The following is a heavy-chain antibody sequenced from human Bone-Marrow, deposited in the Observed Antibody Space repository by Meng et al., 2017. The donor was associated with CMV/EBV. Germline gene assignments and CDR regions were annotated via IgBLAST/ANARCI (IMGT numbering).Heavy chain of an antibody. Sequence: GSLRLSCTVSGGSISSSSYYWGWTRQPPGKGLEWIGSIYSSGSTYYNPSLKSRVTVSVDTSKNQFSLKLSSVTATDTAVFYCATAKQDVWGYYYYGMEVWGQGTTVTVSS. CDR2: IYSSGST. D-gene: IGHD7-27*01. CDR1: GGSISSSSYY. CDR3: ATAKQDVWGYYYYGMEV. V-gene: IGHV4-39*01. J-gene: IGHJ6*02.